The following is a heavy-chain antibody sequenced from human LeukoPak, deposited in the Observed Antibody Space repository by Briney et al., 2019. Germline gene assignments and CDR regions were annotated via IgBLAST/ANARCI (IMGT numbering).Heavy chain of an antibody. CDR1: GGSISSSSYY. J-gene: IGHJ4*02. V-gene: IGHV4-39*07. D-gene: IGHD2-21*02. CDR3: ARAPLLRGFDY. CDR2: IYYSGGT. Sequence: PSETLSLTCTVSGGSISSSSYYWGWIRQPPGKGLEWIGSIYYSGGTYYNPSLKSRVTISVDTSKNQFSLKLSSVTAADTAVYYCARAPLLRGFDYWGQGTLVTVSS.